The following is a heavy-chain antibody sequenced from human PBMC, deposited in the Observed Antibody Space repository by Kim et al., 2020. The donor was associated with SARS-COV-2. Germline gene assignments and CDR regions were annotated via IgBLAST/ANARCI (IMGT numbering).Heavy chain of an antibody. D-gene: IGHD3-22*01. Sequence: ASVKVSCRASGYTFTKYYIHWVRQAPGQGLQWLGIINLSADSTSYTQKFEGRVTVTRDTSTSTVYMELSSLRSEDTAVYYCARGGENSHSSGPLLEYFDYWGQGTLVTVSS. V-gene: IGHV1-46*01. CDR3: ARGGENSHSSGPLLEYFDY. CDR2: INLSADST. CDR1: GYTFTKYY. J-gene: IGHJ4*02.